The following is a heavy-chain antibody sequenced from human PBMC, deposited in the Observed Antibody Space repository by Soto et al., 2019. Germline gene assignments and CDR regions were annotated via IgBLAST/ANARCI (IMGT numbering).Heavy chain of an antibody. D-gene: IGHD2-21*01. V-gene: IGHV4-30-4*01. J-gene: IGHJ4*02. Sequence: SEILSLTCTVSGVSISDDNYYWSWIRQPPGKDLEWIGHIYNRGNTYNNPSLRSRLTLSLDTSKSQFSLNLNSVTAADTAVYYCAGGLSGDKVDQWGQGTLVTVPQ. CDR3: AGGLSGDKVDQ. CDR2: IYNRGNT. CDR1: GVSISDDNYY.